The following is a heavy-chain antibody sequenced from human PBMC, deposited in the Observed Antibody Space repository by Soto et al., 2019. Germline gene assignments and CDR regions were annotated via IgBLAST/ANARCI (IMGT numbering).Heavy chain of an antibody. D-gene: IGHD1-1*01. J-gene: IGHJ6*02. CDR1: GDSMNSYY. V-gene: IGHV4-59*01. Sequence: SETLSLTCTVSGDSMNSYYWSWIRQSPGRGLEWVGYIYYSGSTHYNPSLKSRVTISLDTSKKQFSLRVTSVTAADTAIYYCARVGQDSTNYYYYGVDLWGQGTTVTVSS. CDR2: IYYSGST. CDR3: ARVGQDSTNYYYYGVDL.